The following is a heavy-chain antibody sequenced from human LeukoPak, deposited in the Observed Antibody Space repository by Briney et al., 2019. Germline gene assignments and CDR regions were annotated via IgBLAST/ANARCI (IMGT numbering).Heavy chain of an antibody. Sequence: SETLSLTCIVSGGTISSYYWSWIRQPAGKGLEWIGRIYASGSTNYNPSLKSRVTISVDTSKNQFSLKLSSVTAADTAVYYCARDRFVDYYDSSGSDAFDIWGQGTMVTVSS. D-gene: IGHD3-22*01. V-gene: IGHV4-4*07. CDR2: IYASGST. CDR1: GGTISSYY. J-gene: IGHJ3*02. CDR3: ARDRFVDYYDSSGSDAFDI.